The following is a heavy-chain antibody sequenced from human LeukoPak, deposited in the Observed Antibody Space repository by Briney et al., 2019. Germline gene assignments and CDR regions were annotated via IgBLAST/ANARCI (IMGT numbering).Heavy chain of an antibody. Sequence: GGSLRLSCAASGFTFSDYYMSWIRQAPGKGLEWVANIKQDGNEKYYVDSVKGRFTISRDNAKNSLYLQMNSLRAEDTAVYYCARELLGHGYNSGDFDYWGQGTLVTVSS. D-gene: IGHD5-24*01. CDR2: IKQDGNEK. V-gene: IGHV3-7*01. CDR3: ARELLGHGYNSGDFDY. CDR1: GFTFSDYY. J-gene: IGHJ4*02.